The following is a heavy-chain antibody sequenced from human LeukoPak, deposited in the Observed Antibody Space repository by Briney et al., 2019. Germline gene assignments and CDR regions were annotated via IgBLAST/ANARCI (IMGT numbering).Heavy chain of an antibody. D-gene: IGHD5-24*01. CDR3: ARDRDGYSSFDY. J-gene: IGHJ4*02. CDR2: IIPIFGTA. Sequence: SMKVSCKASGGTFSSYAISWVRQAPGQGLEWMGRIIPIFGTANYAQKFQGRVTITTDESTSTAYMELNSLRSEDTAVYYCARDRDGYSSFDYWGQGTLVTVSS. CDR1: GGTFSSYA. V-gene: IGHV1-69*05.